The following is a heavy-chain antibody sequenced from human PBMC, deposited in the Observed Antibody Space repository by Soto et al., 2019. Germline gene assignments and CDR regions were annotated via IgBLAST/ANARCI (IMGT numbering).Heavy chain of an antibody. CDR2: INAGNGNT. V-gene: IGHV1-3*01. J-gene: IGHJ5*02. Sequence: ASVKVSCKASGYTFTSYAMHWVRQAPGQRLEWMGWINAGNGNTKYSQKFRGRVTITRDTSASTAYMELSSLRSEDTAVYYCARVLRQLLFSWIDPWGQGTLVSVSS. D-gene: IGHD2-2*01. CDR3: ARVLRQLLFSWIDP. CDR1: GYTFTSYA.